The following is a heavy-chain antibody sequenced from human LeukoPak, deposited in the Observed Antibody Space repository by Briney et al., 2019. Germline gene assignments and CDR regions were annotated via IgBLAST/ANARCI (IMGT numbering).Heavy chain of an antibody. Sequence: ASVKVSCKASGYTFTSYGISWVRQAPGQGLEWMGWISAYNGNTNYAQKLQGRVTMTTDTSTSTAYMELRSLRSDDTAVYYCARAPRAPNCSSTSCYPDYWGQGTLVTVSS. CDR3: ARAPRAPNCSSTSCYPDY. CDR1: GYTFTSYG. CDR2: ISAYNGNT. J-gene: IGHJ4*02. D-gene: IGHD2-2*01. V-gene: IGHV1-18*01.